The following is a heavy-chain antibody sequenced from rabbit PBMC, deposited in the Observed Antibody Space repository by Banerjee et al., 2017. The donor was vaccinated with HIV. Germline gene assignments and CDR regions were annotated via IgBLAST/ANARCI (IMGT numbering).Heavy chain of an antibody. J-gene: IGHJ4*01. V-gene: IGHV1S45*01. CDR1: GFTLSSYW. CDR3: ARAYDDSRSYFKL. CDR2: IYTGSGST. Sequence: QEQLVESGGGLVQPEGSLTLSCKASGFTLSSYWMCWVRQAPGKGLEWIGCIYTGSGSTDYASWVNGRFTISKTSSTTVTLQMTSLTAADTATYFCARAYDDSRSYFKLWGQGTLVTVS. D-gene: IGHD4-2*01.